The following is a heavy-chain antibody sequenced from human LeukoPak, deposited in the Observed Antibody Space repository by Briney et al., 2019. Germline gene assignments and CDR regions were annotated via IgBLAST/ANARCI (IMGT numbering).Heavy chain of an antibody. Sequence: GGSLRLSCAASGFTFDDYAMHWVRQAPGKGLEWVSGISWNSGSIGYADSVKGRFTISRANAKNSLYLQMNSLRAEDTALYYCAKARGYSYGYYYYGMDVWGQGTTVTVSS. CDR1: GFTFDDYA. J-gene: IGHJ6*02. CDR3: AKARGYSYGYYYYGMDV. D-gene: IGHD5-18*01. CDR2: ISWNSGSI. V-gene: IGHV3-9*01.